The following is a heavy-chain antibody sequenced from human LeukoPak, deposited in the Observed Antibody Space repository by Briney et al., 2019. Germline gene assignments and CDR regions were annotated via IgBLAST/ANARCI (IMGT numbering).Heavy chain of an antibody. J-gene: IGHJ5*02. CDR2: FNPNSGGT. CDR3: ASAGRYSSGWYGSDWFDP. D-gene: IGHD6-19*01. V-gene: IGHV1-2*06. Sequence: GASVKVSCKASGYTFTGYYMHWVRQAPGQGLEWMGRFNPNSGGTNYAQKFQGRVTMTRDTSISTAYMELSRLRSDDTAVYYCASAGRYSSGWYGSDWFDPWGQGTLVTVSS. CDR1: GYTFTGYY.